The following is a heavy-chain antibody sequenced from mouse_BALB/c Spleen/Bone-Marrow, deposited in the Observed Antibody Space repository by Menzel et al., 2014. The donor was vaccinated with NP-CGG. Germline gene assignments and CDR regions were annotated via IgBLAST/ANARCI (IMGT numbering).Heavy chain of an antibody. Sequence: QVQLQQPGAELVTPGASVKLSCKASGYTFTSYYMYWVKQRPGQGLEWIGEITPSNGDTNFNEKFKSKATLTVDKSSSTAYMQLSSLTSEDSAVYYCSREGAYWGQGTLVTVSA. CDR2: ITPSNGDT. CDR3: SREGAY. V-gene: IGHV1S81*02. J-gene: IGHJ3*01. CDR1: GYTFTSYY.